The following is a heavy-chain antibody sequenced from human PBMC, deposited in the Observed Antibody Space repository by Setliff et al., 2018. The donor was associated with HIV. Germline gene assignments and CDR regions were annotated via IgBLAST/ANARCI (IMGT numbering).Heavy chain of an antibody. J-gene: IGHJ6*03. CDR1: GYSISSGYY. Sequence: SETLSLTCAVSGYSISSGYYWGWIRQTPGKGLEWIGSIYHSGTTYYNPSLRSRITISVDTSKNQFSLKLSSVTAADTAVYYCNIYYYYYMDVWGKGTTVTVSS. CDR2: IYHSGTT. V-gene: IGHV4-38-2*01. CDR3: NIYYYYYMDV.